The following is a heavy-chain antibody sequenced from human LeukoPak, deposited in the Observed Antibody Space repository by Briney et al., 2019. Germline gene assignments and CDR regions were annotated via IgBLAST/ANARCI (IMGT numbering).Heavy chain of an antibody. Sequence: HPGGSLRLSCSASGFTFSNAWMSWVRQAPGKGLEWVANIKQDGSEKYYVDSVKGRFTISRDNAKNSLYLQMNSLRAEDTAVYYCARDGDPYCGGDCSREAMDVWGKGTTVTISS. CDR3: ARDGDPYCGGDCSREAMDV. CDR2: IKQDGSEK. J-gene: IGHJ6*03. CDR1: GFTFSNAW. D-gene: IGHD2-21*02. V-gene: IGHV3-7*01.